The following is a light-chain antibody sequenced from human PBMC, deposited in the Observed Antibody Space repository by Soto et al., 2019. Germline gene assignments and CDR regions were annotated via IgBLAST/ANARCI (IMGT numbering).Light chain of an antibody. CDR3: QSYDSSLSGWV. J-gene: IGLJ3*02. CDR2: GNS. Sequence: QSVLTQPPSVSGSPGQRVTLSCTGSSSNIGSGYGVHWYQQLPGTAPKLLIYGNSNRPSGVPDRFSGSKSGTSASLAITGLQAEDEADYYCQSYDSSLSGWVFGGGTKLTVL. V-gene: IGLV1-40*01. CDR1: SSNIGSGYG.